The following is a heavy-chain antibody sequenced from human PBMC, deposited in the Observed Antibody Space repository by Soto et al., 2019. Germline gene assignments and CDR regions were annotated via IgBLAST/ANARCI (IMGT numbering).Heavy chain of an antibody. CDR2: ISAYNGNT. V-gene: IGHV1-18*04. Sequence: ASVKVSCKASGYTFTSYGISWVRQAPGQGLEWMGWISAYNGNTNYAQKLQGRVTMTTDTSTSTAYMELRSLRSDDTAVYYCARDLGCCSSNSCYNGGDFDYWGQGTRVTVSS. CDR3: ARDLGCCSSNSCYNGGDFDY. D-gene: IGHD2-2*02. J-gene: IGHJ4*02. CDR1: GYTFTSYG.